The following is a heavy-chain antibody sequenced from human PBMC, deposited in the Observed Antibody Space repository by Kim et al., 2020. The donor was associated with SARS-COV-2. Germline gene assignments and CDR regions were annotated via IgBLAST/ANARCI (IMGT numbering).Heavy chain of an antibody. CDR2: IGTAGDT. CDR1: GFTFSSYD. V-gene: IGHV3-13*01. CDR3: ARAPAAVVVPAATHMTWGMDV. J-gene: IGHJ6*02. D-gene: IGHD2-2*01. Sequence: GGSLRLSCAASGFTFSSYDMHWVRQATGKGLEWVSAIGTAGDTYYPGSVKGRFTISRENAKNSLYLQMNSLRAGDTAVYYCARAPAAVVVPAATHMTWGMDVWGQGTTVTVSS.